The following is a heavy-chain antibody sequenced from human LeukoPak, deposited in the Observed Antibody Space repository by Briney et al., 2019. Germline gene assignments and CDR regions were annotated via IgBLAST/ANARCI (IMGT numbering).Heavy chain of an antibody. CDR1: GFTFSSHS. J-gene: IGHJ4*02. CDR3: ARGAYGDYEGVLYYFDY. Sequence: GGSLRLSCAASGFTFSSHSMNWVRQAPGKGLEWVSSISSSSSYIYYADSVKGRFTISRDNPKTSLYLQMNSLRAEDTAVYYCARGAYGDYEGVLYYFDYWGQGTLVTVSS. D-gene: IGHD4-17*01. V-gene: IGHV3-21*01. CDR2: ISSSSSYI.